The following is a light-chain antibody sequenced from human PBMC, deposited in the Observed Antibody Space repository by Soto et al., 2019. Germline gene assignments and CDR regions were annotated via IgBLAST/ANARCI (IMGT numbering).Light chain of an antibody. CDR2: GAS. Sequence: DIQMTHSPPSVSASVVDGVTITFLASQYVGKWLAWYQQKPGKAPTLLIHGASSLQSGVPPRYSGSGYGTDFTLTISSLQPEDFATYYCQQANSFPIKFGQGTRLEIK. V-gene: IGKV1-12*01. J-gene: IGKJ5*01. CDR3: QQANSFPIK. CDR1: QYVGKW.